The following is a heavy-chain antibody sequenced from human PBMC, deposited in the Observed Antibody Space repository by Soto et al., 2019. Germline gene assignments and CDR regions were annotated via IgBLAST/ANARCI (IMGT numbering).Heavy chain of an antibody. CDR3: ARDNLAAVAGNFDY. V-gene: IGHV3-20*04. J-gene: IGHJ4*02. Sequence: EVQLVESGGGVVRPGGSLRLSCAASGFTFDDYGMSWVRQAPGKGLEWVSGINWNGGSTGYADSVKGRFTSSRDNAKNSVYLQMISLRAENTALYYCARDNLAAVAGNFDYWGQGTLVTVSS. D-gene: IGHD6-19*01. CDR1: GFTFDDYG. CDR2: INWNGGST.